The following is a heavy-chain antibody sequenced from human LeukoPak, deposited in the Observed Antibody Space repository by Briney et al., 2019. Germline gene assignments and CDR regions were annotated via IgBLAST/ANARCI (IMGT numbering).Heavy chain of an antibody. CDR3: ARVTNYYGSGSPKLNDAFDI. Sequence: GASVKVSCKASGYTFTGYYMHWVRQAPGQGLEWMGWINPNSGGTNYAQKFQGRVTMTRDTSISTAYMELSRRRSDDTAVYYCARVTNYYGSGSPKLNDAFDIWGQGTMVTVSS. CDR2: INPNSGGT. CDR1: GYTFTGYY. V-gene: IGHV1-2*02. J-gene: IGHJ3*02. D-gene: IGHD3-10*01.